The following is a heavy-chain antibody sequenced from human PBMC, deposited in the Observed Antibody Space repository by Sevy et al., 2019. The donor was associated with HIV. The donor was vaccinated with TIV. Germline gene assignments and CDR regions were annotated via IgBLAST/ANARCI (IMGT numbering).Heavy chain of an antibody. J-gene: IGHJ4*02. CDR3: SRQVVAVAGDYLDY. V-gene: IGHV3-73*01. CDR1: GFTFSGST. CDR2: IRSKANTYAT. D-gene: IGHD6-19*01. Sequence: GGSLRLSCAASGFTFSGSTMHWVRQASGKGLEWVGRIRSKANTYATAYAASVKGRFSISRDDSKNTAYLQMNSLKTEDTAEYYCSRQVVAVAGDYLDYWGQGTLVTVSS.